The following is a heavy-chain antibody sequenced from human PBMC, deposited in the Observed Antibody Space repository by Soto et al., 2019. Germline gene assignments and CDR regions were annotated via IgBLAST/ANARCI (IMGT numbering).Heavy chain of an antibody. CDR3: ARDRHIVVVTADDAFDI. D-gene: IGHD2-21*02. Sequence: AASVKVSCKASGYTFTSYGISWVRQAPGQGLEWMGWISAYNGNTNYAQKLQGRVTMTTDTSTSTAYMELRSLRSDDTAVYYCARDRHIVVVTADDAFDIWGQGTMVTV. V-gene: IGHV1-18*01. CDR1: GYTFTSYG. CDR2: ISAYNGNT. J-gene: IGHJ3*02.